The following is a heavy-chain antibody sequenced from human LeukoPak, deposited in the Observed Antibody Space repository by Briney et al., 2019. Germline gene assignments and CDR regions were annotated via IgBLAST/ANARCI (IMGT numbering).Heavy chain of an antibody. V-gene: IGHV1-46*01. Sequence: ASVKVSCKASGYTFTSYYMHWVRQAPGQGLEWMGIINPSGGSTSYAQKFQGRVTMTTDTSTSTAYMELRSLRSDDTAVCYCARVITMVRGVIPPRDWGQGTLVTVSS. D-gene: IGHD3-10*01. CDR3: ARVITMVRGVIPPRD. J-gene: IGHJ4*02. CDR2: INPSGGST. CDR1: GYTFTSYY.